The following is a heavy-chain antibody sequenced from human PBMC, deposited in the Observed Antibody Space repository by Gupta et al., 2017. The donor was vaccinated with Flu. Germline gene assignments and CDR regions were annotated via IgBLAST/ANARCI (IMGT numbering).Heavy chain of an antibody. J-gene: IGHJ3*02. CDR3: AKDLLPSNREIDAFDI. V-gene: IGHV3-23*01. CDR1: GFTFSSYA. Sequence: EVQLLESGGGLVQPGGSLRLSCAASGFTFSSYAMSWVRQAPGKGLEWVSAISGSGGSTYYADSVKGRFTTSRDNSKNTLYLQMNSLRAEDTAVYYCAKDLLPSNREIDAFDIWGQGTMVTVSS. D-gene: IGHD1-14*01. CDR2: ISGSGGST.